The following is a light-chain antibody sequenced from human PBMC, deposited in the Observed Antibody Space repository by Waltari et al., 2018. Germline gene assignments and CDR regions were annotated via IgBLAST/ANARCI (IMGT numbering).Light chain of an antibody. Sequence: DIQMTQSPSSLSASVGDRVSLTCRASQSIAGYLTWYQQKPGTAPKLLIYGASNLQSGVPSRFSGSGFGTDFTLDISGLQPEDFAIYYCQQTYSVPPTFGGGTKVEIK. CDR3: QQTYSVPPT. V-gene: IGKV1-39*01. J-gene: IGKJ4*01. CDR2: GAS. CDR1: QSIAGY.